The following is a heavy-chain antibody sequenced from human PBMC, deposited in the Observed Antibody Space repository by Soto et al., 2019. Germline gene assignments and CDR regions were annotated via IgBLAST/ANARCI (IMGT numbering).Heavy chain of an antibody. CDR1: GFTLSNYW. Sequence: GGSLRLSCAASGFTLSNYWIHWVRQAPGKXLEWVAHINSNGYSANYADSVKGRFTISRDNTNNILYLQMDNLRVEDTSVYHCAKNQGFELVPLATVDSFVPWGQGSLVTLSS. J-gene: IGHJ5*02. CDR2: INSNGYSA. D-gene: IGHD3-9*01. V-gene: IGHV3-74*01. CDR3: AKNQGFELVPLATVDSFVP.